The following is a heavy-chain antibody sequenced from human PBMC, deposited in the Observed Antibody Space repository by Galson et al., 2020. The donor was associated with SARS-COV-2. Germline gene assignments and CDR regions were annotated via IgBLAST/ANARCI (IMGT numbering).Heavy chain of an antibody. CDR2: ISGSGGST. J-gene: IGHJ4*02. V-gene: IGHV3-23*01. CDR1: GFTFSSYA. CDR3: ASWAPVGVVVPAAILY. Sequence: GGSLRLSCAASGFTFSSYAMSWVRQAPGKGLEWVSAISGSGGSTYYADSVKGRFTISRDNSKNTLYLQMNSLRAEDTAVYYCASWAPVGVVVPAAILYWGQGTLVTVSS. D-gene: IGHD2-2*02.